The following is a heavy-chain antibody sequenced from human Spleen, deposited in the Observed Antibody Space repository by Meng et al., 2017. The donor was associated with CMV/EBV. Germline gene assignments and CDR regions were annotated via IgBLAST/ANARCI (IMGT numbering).Heavy chain of an antibody. CDR3: ARDTVNDFLSGYVDH. V-gene: IGHV3-49*04. CDR2: IRTKAYGGTA. J-gene: IGHJ4*02. Sequence: GGSLRLSCSSSGFTLGDYPMSWVRQAPGKGMEWLGFIRTKAYGGTAEYAASVKGRFAMSRDDSKGVAYLQLNSMRTEDTAIYYCARDTVNDFLSGYVDHWGQGARVTVSS. CDR1: GFTLGDYP. D-gene: IGHD3-3*01.